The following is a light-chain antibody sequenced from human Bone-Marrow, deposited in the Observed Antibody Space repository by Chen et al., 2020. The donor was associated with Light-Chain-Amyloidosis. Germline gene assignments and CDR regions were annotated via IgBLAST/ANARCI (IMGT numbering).Light chain of an antibody. V-gene: IGKV1-39*01. CDR2: DAS. CDR3: QQSYSSPPL. J-gene: IGKJ2*01. Sequence: DIQLTQSPSSLSASVGDRVTIACRASQSISDYLNWYQQKPGKAPELLIYDASKLQSGVPSRFSGSGSGTDFTLTISSLQPEDFTTYFCQQSYSSPPLFGQGTKLEIK. CDR1: QSISDY.